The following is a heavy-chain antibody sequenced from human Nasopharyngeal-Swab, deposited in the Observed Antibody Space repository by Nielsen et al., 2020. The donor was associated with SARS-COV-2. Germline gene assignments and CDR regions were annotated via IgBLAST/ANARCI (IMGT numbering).Heavy chain of an antibody. CDR2: IWYDGSNK. Sequence: GGSLRLSCAASGFTSSSYGMHWVRQTPGKGLEWVAVIWYDGSNKYYADSVKGRFTISRDNSKNTLYLQMNSLRAEDTAVYYCARDNPPQWLVIDDAFDIWGQGTMVTVSS. CDR3: ARDNPPQWLVIDDAFDI. D-gene: IGHD6-19*01. CDR1: GFTSSSYG. V-gene: IGHV3-33*01. J-gene: IGHJ3*02.